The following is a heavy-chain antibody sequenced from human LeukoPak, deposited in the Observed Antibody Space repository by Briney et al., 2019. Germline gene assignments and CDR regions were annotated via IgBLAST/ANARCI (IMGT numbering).Heavy chain of an antibody. V-gene: IGHV3-15*01. CDR3: TTGLDY. J-gene: IGHJ4*02. CDR1: GFTFSNAW. CDR2: IKNKTDGGTT. Sequence: PGGSLRLSCAASGFTFSNAWMSWVRQAPGKGLEWVGRIKNKTDGGTTDYAAPVKGRFTISRDDSKNTLYLQMNSLKTEDTAVYYCTTGLDYWGQGTLGTVSS. D-gene: IGHD3-16*01.